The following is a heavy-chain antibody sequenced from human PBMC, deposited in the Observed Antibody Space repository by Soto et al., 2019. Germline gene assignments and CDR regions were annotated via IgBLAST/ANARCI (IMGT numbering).Heavy chain of an antibody. D-gene: IGHD2-2*01. CDR3: ARGKGYCSSTSCPRWYYYYGMDV. Sequence: SETLSLTCAVYGGSFSGYYWIWIRQPPGKGLEWIGEINHSGSTNYNPSLKSRVTISVDTSKNQFSLKLSSVTAADTAVYYCARGKGYCSSTSCPRWYYYYGMDVWGQGTTVTVSS. V-gene: IGHV4-34*01. CDR2: INHSGST. J-gene: IGHJ6*02. CDR1: GGSFSGYY.